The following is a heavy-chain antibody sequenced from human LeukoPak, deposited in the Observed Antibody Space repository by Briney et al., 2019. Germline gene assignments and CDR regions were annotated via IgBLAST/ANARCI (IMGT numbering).Heavy chain of an antibody. CDR3: ARPGRGYSYGSFDY. CDR1: GFTFSSYA. J-gene: IGHJ4*02. D-gene: IGHD5-18*01. CDR2: ISGSGSST. V-gene: IGHV3-23*01. Sequence: GGSLRLSCAASGFTFSSYAMSWVRQAPGKGLEWVSGISGSGSSTYYADSVEGRFTISRDNAKNTLYLQMNSLRAEDTAVHYCARPGRGYSYGSFDYWGQGTLVTVSS.